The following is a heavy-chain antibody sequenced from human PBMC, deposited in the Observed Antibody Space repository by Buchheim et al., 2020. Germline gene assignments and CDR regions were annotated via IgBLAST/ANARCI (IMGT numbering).Heavy chain of an antibody. J-gene: IGHJ6*02. Sequence: EVHLLESGGGLVRPGGSLRLSCAASGFTFSSYEMNWVRQAPGKGLEWVSYISSSGSTIYYADSVKGRFTISSDNAKNSLYLQMNSLRAEDTAVYYCARIQYYDFWSGYSRGLGMDVWGQGTT. V-gene: IGHV3-48*03. CDR2: ISSSGSTI. CDR1: GFTFSSYE. D-gene: IGHD3-3*01. CDR3: ARIQYYDFWSGYSRGLGMDV.